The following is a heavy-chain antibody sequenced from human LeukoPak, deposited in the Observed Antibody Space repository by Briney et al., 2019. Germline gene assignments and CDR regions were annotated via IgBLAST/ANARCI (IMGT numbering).Heavy chain of an antibody. CDR3: ARVRKDIVATTGRYYYMDV. Sequence: SETLSLTCTVSGGSISSGSYYWSWIRQPAGKGLEWIGRIYTSGSTNYNPSLKSRVTISVDTSKNQFSLKLSSVTAADTAVYYSARVRKDIVATTGRYYYMDVWGKGTTVTISS. D-gene: IGHD5-12*01. J-gene: IGHJ6*03. V-gene: IGHV4-61*02. CDR1: GGSISSGSYY. CDR2: IYTSGST.